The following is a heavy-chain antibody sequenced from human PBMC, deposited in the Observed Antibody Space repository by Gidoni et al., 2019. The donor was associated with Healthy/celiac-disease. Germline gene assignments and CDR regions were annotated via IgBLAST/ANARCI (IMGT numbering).Heavy chain of an antibody. CDR3: ARGTGSYYFYYYYGMDV. CDR2: MNPNSGNT. V-gene: IGHV1-8*01. Sequence: QVQLVQSGAEVKKPGASVKVSCKASGYTFTSYDINWVRPATGQGLEWMGWMNPNSGNTGYAQKFQGRVTMTRNTSISTAYMELSSLRSEDTAVYYCARGTGSYYFYYYYGMDVWGQGTTVTVSS. D-gene: IGHD3-10*01. J-gene: IGHJ6*02. CDR1: GYTFTSYD.